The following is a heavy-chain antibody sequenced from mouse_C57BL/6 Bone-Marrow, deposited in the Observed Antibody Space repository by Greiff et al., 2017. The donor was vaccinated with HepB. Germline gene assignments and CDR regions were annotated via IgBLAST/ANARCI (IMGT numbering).Heavy chain of an antibody. V-gene: IGHV1-81*01. J-gene: IGHJ2*01. D-gene: IGHD1-1*01. CDR3: ARCYYGSSYFDY. CDR2: IYPRSGNT. Sequence: VQLQQSGAELARPGASVKLSCKASGYTFTSYGISWVKQRPGQGLEWIGEIYPRSGNTYYNEKFKGKATLTADKSSSTAYMELRSLTSEDSAVYFCARCYYGSSYFDYWGQGTTLTVSS. CDR1: GYTFTSYG.